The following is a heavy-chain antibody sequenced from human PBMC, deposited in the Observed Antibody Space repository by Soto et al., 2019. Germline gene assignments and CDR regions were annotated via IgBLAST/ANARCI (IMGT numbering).Heavy chain of an antibody. V-gene: IGHV1-18*01. D-gene: IGHD3-16*02. Sequence: QVQLVQSGAEVKKPGASVKVSCKASGYTFTSYGISWVRQAPGQGLEWMGWISAYNGNTNYAQKVQGRVTMTTDTSTSTDYMELRSLRSDDTGVYYCARGGVSDYVWGSYRNFDYWGQGTLVTVSS. J-gene: IGHJ4*02. CDR2: ISAYNGNT. CDR1: GYTFTSYG. CDR3: ARGGVSDYVWGSYRNFDY.